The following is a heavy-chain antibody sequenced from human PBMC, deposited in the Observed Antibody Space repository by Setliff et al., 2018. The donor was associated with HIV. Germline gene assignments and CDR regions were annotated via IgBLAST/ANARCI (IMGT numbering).Heavy chain of an antibody. Sequence: SETLSLTCAVYGGSFSNYYWSWIRQSPEEGLEWIGEINHGGSTNYNPSLKSRVTMSVDTSKNQFSLQLTSVTAADTAVYYCARSGNILTDYSYYSYFMDVWGGGTTVTVSS. J-gene: IGHJ6*03. V-gene: IGHV4-34*01. CDR3: ARSGNILTDYSYYSYFMDV. D-gene: IGHD3-9*01. CDR1: GGSFSNYY. CDR2: INHGGST.